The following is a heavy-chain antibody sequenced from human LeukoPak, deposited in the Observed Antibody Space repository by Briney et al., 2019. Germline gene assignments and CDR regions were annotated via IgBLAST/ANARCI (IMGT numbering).Heavy chain of an antibody. V-gene: IGHV3-9*01. J-gene: IGHJ4*02. CDR2: ISWNGGII. D-gene: IGHD3-16*01. CDR1: GFTFDDYA. Sequence: GGSLRLSCAAAGFTFDDYAIHWVRQAPGKGLEWVSGISWNGGIIGYADSVKGRFTISRDSAKNSVYLQMNSLRGEDTAFYYCARDGQGDWGQGTLVTVSS. CDR3: ARDGQGD.